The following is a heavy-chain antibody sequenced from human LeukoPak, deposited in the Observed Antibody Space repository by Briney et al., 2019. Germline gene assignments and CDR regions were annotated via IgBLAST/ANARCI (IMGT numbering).Heavy chain of an antibody. J-gene: IGHJ5*02. D-gene: IGHD6-6*01. CDR3: ARDKGVIGSSSPGWFDP. V-gene: IGHV3-48*01. Sequence: GGSLRLSCAASGFTFSSYSMNWVRQAPGKGLEWISYISSSTSTIYYADSVKGRFTISRDNSKNTLYLQMNSLRAEDTAVYYCARDKGVIGSSSPGWFDPWGQGTLVTVSS. CDR2: ISSSTSTI. CDR1: GFTFSSYS.